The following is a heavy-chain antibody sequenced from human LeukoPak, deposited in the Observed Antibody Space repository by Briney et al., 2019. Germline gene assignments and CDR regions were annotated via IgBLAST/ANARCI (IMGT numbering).Heavy chain of an antibody. J-gene: IGHJ5*02. D-gene: IGHD2-21*02. Sequence: GGSLRLSCAASGFTFSSYSMNWVRQAPGKGLEWVSSITTSSSYIYYADSVKGRFTISRDNAKNSLYLQMNSLRAEDTAVYYCARDGGDSGFAPWGKGTLVTVSS. CDR2: ITTSSSYI. CDR3: ARDGGDSGFAP. CDR1: GFTFSSYS. V-gene: IGHV3-21*01.